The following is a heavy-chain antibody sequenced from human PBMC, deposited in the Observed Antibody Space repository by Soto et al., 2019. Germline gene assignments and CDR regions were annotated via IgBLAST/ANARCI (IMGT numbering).Heavy chain of an antibody. J-gene: IGHJ3*02. CDR3: ARERIAAAGKDAFDI. Sequence: EVPLVESGGGLVQPGGSLRLSCAASGFTVSSNYMSWVRQAPGKGLEWVSVVYSGGSTYYADSVKGRFTISRDNSKNTLYLQMNSLRAEDTAVYYCARERIAAAGKDAFDIWGQGTMVTVSS. CDR2: VYSGGST. V-gene: IGHV3-66*01. CDR1: GFTVSSNY. D-gene: IGHD6-13*01.